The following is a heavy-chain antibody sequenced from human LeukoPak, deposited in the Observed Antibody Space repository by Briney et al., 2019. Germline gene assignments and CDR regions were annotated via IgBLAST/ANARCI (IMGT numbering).Heavy chain of an antibody. J-gene: IGHJ5*02. Sequence: ASVKVSCKASGYTFTSYYMHWVRQAPGQGLEWMGWINPNSGGTNYAQKFQGRVTMTRDTSISTAYMELSRLRSDDTAVYYCARGITIFGVVILNWFDPWGQGTLVTVSS. D-gene: IGHD3-3*01. V-gene: IGHV1-2*02. CDR3: ARGITIFGVVILNWFDP. CDR1: GYTFTSYY. CDR2: INPNSGGT.